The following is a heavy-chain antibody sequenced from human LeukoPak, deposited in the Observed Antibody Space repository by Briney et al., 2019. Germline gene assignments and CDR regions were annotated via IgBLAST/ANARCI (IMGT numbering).Heavy chain of an antibody. CDR3: ARELFGSGSCPDY. V-gene: IGHV3-33*01. Sequence: GRSLRLSCTAPGFTFGSYAIHWIRQAPGKGLEWVALVWHDGSNRYYADSVKGRFTISRDNSKSTVYLQMNSLRAEDTAVYYCARELFGSGSCPDYWGQGTPVTVSS. J-gene: IGHJ4*02. D-gene: IGHD3-10*01. CDR1: GFTFGSYA. CDR2: VWHDGSNR.